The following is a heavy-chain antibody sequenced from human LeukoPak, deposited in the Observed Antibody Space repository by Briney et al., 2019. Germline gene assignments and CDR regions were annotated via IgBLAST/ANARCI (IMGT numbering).Heavy chain of an antibody. CDR1: GFTFSSYW. CDR2: IKQDGSEK. V-gene: IGHV3-7*01. CDR3: ARIGYAETTRIVAGAFAI. J-gene: IGHJ3*02. D-gene: IGHD2-15*01. Sequence: GGSLRLSCAASGFTFSSYWMSWVRQAPGKGLEWVANIKQDGSEKYYVDSVKGRFTISRDNAKTSLYLQMNSLRAEDPAVYSCARIGYAETTRIVAGAFAIWGQGTMVPVSS.